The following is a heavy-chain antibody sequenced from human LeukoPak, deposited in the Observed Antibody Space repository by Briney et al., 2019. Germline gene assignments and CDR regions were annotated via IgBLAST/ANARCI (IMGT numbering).Heavy chain of an antibody. CDR2: ISGSGGST. CDR3: AKGGSGYYYSHFDY. Sequence: PGGSLRLSCAASGFTFSSYAMSWVRQAPGKGREWVSAISGSGGSTYYADSVKGRFTISRDNSKNTLYLQMNSLRAEDTAVYYCAKGGSGYYYSHFDYWGQGTLVTVSS. D-gene: IGHD5-12*01. J-gene: IGHJ4*02. V-gene: IGHV3-23*01. CDR1: GFTFSSYA.